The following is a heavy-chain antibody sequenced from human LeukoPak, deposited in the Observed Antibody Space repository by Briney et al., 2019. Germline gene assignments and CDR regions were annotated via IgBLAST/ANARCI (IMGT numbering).Heavy chain of an antibody. CDR3: ARAPLPNYYGSGRPRCWGMDV. CDR2: INHSGST. V-gene: IGHV4-34*01. D-gene: IGHD3-10*01. CDR1: GGSFSGYY. J-gene: IGHJ6*02. Sequence: SETLSLTCAVYGGSFSGYYWSWTRQPPGKGLEWIGEINHSGSTNYNPSLKSRVTISVDTSKNQFSLKLSSVTAADTAVYYCARAPLPNYYGSGRPRCWGMDVWGQGTTVTVSS.